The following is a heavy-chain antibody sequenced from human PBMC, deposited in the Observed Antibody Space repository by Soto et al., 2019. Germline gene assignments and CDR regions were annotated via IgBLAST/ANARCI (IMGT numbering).Heavy chain of an antibody. Sequence: GVSLRLSCAASGFTFSSFAMTWVRQAPGKGLEWVSALTPGGETTHYLDSVKGRFTISRDNSKNTLYLQMDNLRAEDTAHYFCANGPVVGANYKYYDMDVWGRGTTVTVSS. V-gene: IGHV3-23*01. J-gene: IGHJ6*02. CDR1: GFTFSSFA. D-gene: IGHD1-26*01. CDR3: ANGPVVGANYKYYDMDV. CDR2: LTPGGETT.